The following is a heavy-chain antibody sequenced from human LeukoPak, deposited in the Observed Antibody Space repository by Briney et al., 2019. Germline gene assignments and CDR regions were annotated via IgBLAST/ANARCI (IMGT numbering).Heavy chain of an antibody. D-gene: IGHD1-14*01. V-gene: IGHV4-34*01. CDR2: INHSGST. CDR1: GGSFSGYY. Sequence: SETLSLTCAVYGGSFSGYYRSWIRQPPGKGLEWIGEINHSGSTNYNPSLKSRVTISVDTSKNQFSLKLSSVTAAGTAVYYCARGRSSRNRPRLDYWGQGTLVTVSS. J-gene: IGHJ4*02. CDR3: ARGRSSRNRPRLDY.